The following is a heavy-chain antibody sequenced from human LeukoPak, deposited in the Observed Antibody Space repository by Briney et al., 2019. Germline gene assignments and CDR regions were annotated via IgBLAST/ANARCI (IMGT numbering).Heavy chain of an antibody. J-gene: IGHJ6*02. V-gene: IGHV3-74*03. CDR3: AREMVVGGPGNYYKSGMDV. CDR1: GFTFSSYW. Sequence: GGSLRLSCAASGFTFSSYWMRWVRHAPGKGLEWVSHVNGDGSSTKYADSVKGRFTISRDNAKDTLYLQMNSLRAEDTAVYYCAREMVVGGPGNYYKSGMDVWGQGTTVTVSS. CDR2: VNGDGSST. D-gene: IGHD3-10*01.